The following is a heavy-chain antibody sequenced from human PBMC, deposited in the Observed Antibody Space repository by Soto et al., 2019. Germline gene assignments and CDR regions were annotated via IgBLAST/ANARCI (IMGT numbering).Heavy chain of an antibody. D-gene: IGHD6-13*01. CDR2: ISSDGSER. V-gene: IGHV3-30*18. CDR3: AKDGPLVEAVYYYYGMDI. J-gene: IGHJ6*02. Sequence: QVQLVESGGGVVQPGRSLRLACAASGFIFNPYAMHWVRQAPGKGLEWVAVISSDGSERHYADSVTGRFIISRDNSKNTLYLQMNSLREEDTAVYFCAKDGPLVEAVYYYYGMDIWGHGTAVTVSS. CDR1: GFIFNPYA.